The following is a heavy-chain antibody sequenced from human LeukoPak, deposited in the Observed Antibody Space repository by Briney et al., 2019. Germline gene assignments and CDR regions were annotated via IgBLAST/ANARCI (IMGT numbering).Heavy chain of an antibody. CDR3: ARGDHPYYYYMDV. V-gene: IGHV3-33*01. CDR2: IWYDGSNK. J-gene: IGHJ6*03. CDR1: GFTFGSYG. Sequence: GGSLRLSWEASGFTFGSYGMHWARQAPAKGREWVAVIWYDGSNKYYADSVKGRFTISRDNSKNTLYLQMNSLRAEDTAVYYCARGDHPYYYYMDVWGKGTTVTVSS. D-gene: IGHD1-14*01.